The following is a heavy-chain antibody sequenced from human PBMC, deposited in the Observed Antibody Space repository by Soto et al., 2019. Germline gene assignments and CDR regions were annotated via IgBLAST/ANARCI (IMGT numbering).Heavy chain of an antibody. CDR1: RDCIDHAKW. CDR3: TKNSAYALDY. Sequence: HSGSMAVACDVSRDCIDHAKWGSWVRQSPGGGLEWIGELHHGGYTNYNPSLESRVTFSVDVSKNQFFLKLSSVTAADTAVYYCTKNSAYALDYWGQGTLVTVS. V-gene: IGHV4-4*02. J-gene: IGHJ4*02. D-gene: IGHD5-12*01. CDR2: LHHGGYT.